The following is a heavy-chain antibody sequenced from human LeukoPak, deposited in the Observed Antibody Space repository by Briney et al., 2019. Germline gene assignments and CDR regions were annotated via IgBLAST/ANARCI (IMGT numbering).Heavy chain of an antibody. D-gene: IGHD5-12*01. CDR1: GYTFTSYD. V-gene: IGHV1-8*01. Sequence: ASVEVSCKASGYTFTSYDINWVRQATGQGLEWMGWMNPNSGNTGYAQKFQGRVTMTRNTSISTAYMELSSLRSEDTAVYYCARGFELNKLGVATNFDYWGQGTLVTVSS. J-gene: IGHJ4*02. CDR2: MNPNSGNT. CDR3: ARGFELNKLGVATNFDY.